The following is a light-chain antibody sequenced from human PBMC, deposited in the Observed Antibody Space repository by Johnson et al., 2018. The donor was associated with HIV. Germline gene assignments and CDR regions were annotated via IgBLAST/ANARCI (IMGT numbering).Light chain of an antibody. CDR2: GND. V-gene: IGLV1-51*02. J-gene: IGLJ1*01. Sequence: QSVLTQPPSVSAAPGQKVTISCSGSSSNIGNNYVSWYQQLPGTAPKLLIYGNDKRPSGIPDRFSGSKSGTSATLGITGLQTGDEADYYCGTWDTSLSAYVFGTWTKVTVL. CDR1: SSNIGNNY. CDR3: GTWDTSLSAYV.